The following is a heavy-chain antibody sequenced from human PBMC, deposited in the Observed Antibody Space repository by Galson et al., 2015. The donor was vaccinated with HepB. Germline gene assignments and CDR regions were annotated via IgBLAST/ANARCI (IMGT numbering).Heavy chain of an antibody. CDR1: GGSIDSSSHY. CDR3: ARPRYCSSATCTAAFDY. Sequence: SLTCTVSGGSIDSSSHYWGWIRQPPGKGLEWIGRIYYGGSGTTLYNPSLKSRVTISVDPSKNQFSLELRSVTAADTAVYYCARPRYCSSATCTAAFDYWGQGTLVTVSS. CDR2: IYYGGSGTT. J-gene: IGHJ4*02. V-gene: IGHV4-39*01. D-gene: IGHD2-2*01.